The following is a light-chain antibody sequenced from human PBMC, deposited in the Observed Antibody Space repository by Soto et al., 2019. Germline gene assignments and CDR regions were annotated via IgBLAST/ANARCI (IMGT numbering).Light chain of an antibody. J-gene: IGKJ2*01. CDR2: DAS. CDR1: QSVSGTY. V-gene: IGKV3-20*01. CDR3: QQYDTSSYT. Sequence: EVVLTQSPGTLSLSPGERATLSCRPSQSVSGTYLTWYQQRPGQAPRRLIFDASSRASDTPDRFSGSGSGTDFTLTISRREPEDYAVDYCQQYDTSSYTFGQGTKVEIK.